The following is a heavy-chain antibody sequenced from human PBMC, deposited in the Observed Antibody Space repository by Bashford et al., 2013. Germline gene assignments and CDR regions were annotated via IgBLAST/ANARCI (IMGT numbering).Heavy chain of an antibody. J-gene: IGHJ4*02. Sequence: VRQAPGKGLEWVASISDSSGSRDYGDSVRGRFTVSRDNTRNSLYLQMNSLRVDDTAVYYCARDPVEMSWDDRGFWGQGTLVTVSS. CDR2: ISDSSGSR. CDR3: ARDPVEMSWDDRGF. V-gene: IGHV3-21*04. D-gene: IGHD5-24*01.